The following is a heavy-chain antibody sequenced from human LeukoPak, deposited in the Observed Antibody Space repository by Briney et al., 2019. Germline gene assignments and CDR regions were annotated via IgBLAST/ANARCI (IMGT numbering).Heavy chain of an antibody. CDR3: GRDPNGDYVGAFEF. CDR1: GFMFSRFG. V-gene: IGHV3-23*01. Sequence: GSLRLSCVGSGFMFSRFGLIWVRQAPGKGLEWVSGIHGNGETTYYGDSVKGRFTISRDNSKSTLYLQMNSLRVEDTAEYFCGRDPNGDYVGAFEFWGQGTKVAVSS. J-gene: IGHJ3*01. D-gene: IGHD3-16*01. CDR2: IHGNGETT.